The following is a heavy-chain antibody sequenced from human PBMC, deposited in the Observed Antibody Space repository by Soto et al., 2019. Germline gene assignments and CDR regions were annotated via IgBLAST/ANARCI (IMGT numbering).Heavy chain of an antibody. CDR3: ARGRELLASIYYYYDGMDV. CDR2: IIPIFGTA. V-gene: IGHV1-69*01. J-gene: IGHJ6*02. Sequence: QVQLVQSGAEVKKPGSSVKVSCKASGGTFSSYAISWVRQAPGQGLEWMGGIIPIFGTANYAQKFQGRVTITADESTSTAYMELSSLRSEDTAVYYCARGRELLASIYYYYDGMDVWGQGTTVTVSS. D-gene: IGHD1-26*01. CDR1: GGTFSSYA.